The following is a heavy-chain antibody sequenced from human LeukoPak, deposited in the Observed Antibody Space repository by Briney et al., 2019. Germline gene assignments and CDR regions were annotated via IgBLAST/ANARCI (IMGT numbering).Heavy chain of an antibody. Sequence: PSGTLSLTCAVSGGSISSSNWWSWVRQPPGKGLEWIGEIYHSGSTNYNPSLKSRVTISVDKSKNQFSLKLSSVTAADTAVYYCVLPAPLSGDAFDIWGQGTMVTVSS. CDR2: IYHSGST. V-gene: IGHV4-4*02. CDR3: VLPAPLSGDAFDI. D-gene: IGHD7-27*01. J-gene: IGHJ3*02. CDR1: GGSISSSNW.